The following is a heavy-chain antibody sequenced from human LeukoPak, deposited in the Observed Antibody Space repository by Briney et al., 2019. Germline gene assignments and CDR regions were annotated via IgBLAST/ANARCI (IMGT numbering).Heavy chain of an antibody. V-gene: IGHV1-2*02. CDR2: INPHSGVT. D-gene: IGHD3-16*01. CDR1: GYIFTGYY. CDR3: ARDVVLGLASPGDY. J-gene: IGHJ4*02. Sequence: ASVKVSCKASGYIFTGYYMHWVRQAPGQGLEWMGWINPHSGVTNSAQKFQGRVTMTRDTSLSTAYMDLSRLKSDDTAVYYCARDVVLGLASPGDYWGQGALVTVSS.